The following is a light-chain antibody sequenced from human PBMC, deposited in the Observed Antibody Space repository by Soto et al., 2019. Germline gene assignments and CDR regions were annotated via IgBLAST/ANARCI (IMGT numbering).Light chain of an antibody. CDR3: QQRSDWPPYT. J-gene: IGKJ2*01. Sequence: EIVLTQSPATLSFSPGERATLSCRASQSVSSYLAWYQQKPGQAPRLLIYDASNRATGIPARFSGSGSGTDFTLTISSLEPEEFAVYYCQQRSDWPPYTFGQGTKLEIK. CDR1: QSVSSY. V-gene: IGKV3-11*01. CDR2: DAS.